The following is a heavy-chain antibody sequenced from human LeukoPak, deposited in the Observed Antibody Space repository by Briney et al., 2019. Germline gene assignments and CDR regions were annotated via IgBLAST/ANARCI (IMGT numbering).Heavy chain of an antibody. CDR2: INSDGSST. D-gene: IGHD3-3*01. Sequence: SGGSLRLSCAASGFTFSSYWMDWVRQAPGKGLVWVSRINSDGSSTSYADSVKGRFTISRDNAKNTLYLQMNSLRAEDTAVYYCARSDYDFWSGPEYWGQGTLVTVSS. J-gene: IGHJ4*02. CDR3: ARSDYDFWSGPEY. CDR1: GFTFSSYW. V-gene: IGHV3-74*01.